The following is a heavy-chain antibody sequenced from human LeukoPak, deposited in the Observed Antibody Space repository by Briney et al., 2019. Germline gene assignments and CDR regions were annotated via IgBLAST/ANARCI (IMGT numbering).Heavy chain of an antibody. V-gene: IGHV3-33*01. CDR3: ARGNSGSYDY. Sequence: GGSLRLSCAASGFTFSSYGMHWVRQAPGKGLEWVAVIWYDGSKEYYADSVKGRFTISRDNSKNTMYLQMNSLRAEDTAVYYCARGNSGSYDYWGQGTLVTVSS. CDR2: IWYDGSKE. J-gene: IGHJ4*02. D-gene: IGHD1-26*01. CDR1: GFTFSSYG.